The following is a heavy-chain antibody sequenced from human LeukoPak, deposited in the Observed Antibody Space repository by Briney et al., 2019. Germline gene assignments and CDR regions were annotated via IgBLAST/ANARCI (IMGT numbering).Heavy chain of an antibody. V-gene: IGHV4-4*07. CDR3: ASMTLSGWPYYYYGMDV. CDR2: IYTSGST. D-gene: IGHD6-19*01. J-gene: IGHJ6*02. Sequence: SETLSLTCTVSGGSISGYYWSWIRQPAGKGLEWIGRIYTSGSTNYNPSLKSRVTMSVDTSKNQFSLKLSSVTAADTAVYYCASMTLSGWPYYYYGMDVWGQGTTVTVSS. CDR1: GGSISGYY.